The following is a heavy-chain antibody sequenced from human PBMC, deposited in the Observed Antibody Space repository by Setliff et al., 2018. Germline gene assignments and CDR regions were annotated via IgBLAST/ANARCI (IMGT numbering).Heavy chain of an antibody. Sequence: TSETLSLTCTVSGGSISSSLYYWAFIRLPPGKGLEWIGSILYSGGAHSNPSLNSRVSISVDTSKNQFSLRLRSVTAADTAFYYCATSYLTLEAAFDVWGQGTMVTVSS. D-gene: IGHD1-1*01. CDR3: ATSYLTLEAAFDV. V-gene: IGHV4-39*07. CDR1: GGSISSSLYY. J-gene: IGHJ3*01. CDR2: ILYSGGA.